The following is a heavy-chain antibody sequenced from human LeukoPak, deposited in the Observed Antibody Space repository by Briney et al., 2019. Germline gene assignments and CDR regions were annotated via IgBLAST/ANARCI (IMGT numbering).Heavy chain of an antibody. V-gene: IGHV3-7*01. CDR3: AKGLIGYCSGGSCYSPDY. CDR1: GFTFSSYW. CDR2: IKQDGSEK. J-gene: IGHJ4*02. Sequence: PGGSLRLSCAASGFTFSSYWMNWVRQAPGKGLEWVANIKQDGSEKYYVDSVKGRFTISRDNSKNTLYLQMNSLRAEDTAVYYCAKGLIGYCSGGSCYSPDYWGQGTLVTVSS. D-gene: IGHD2-15*01.